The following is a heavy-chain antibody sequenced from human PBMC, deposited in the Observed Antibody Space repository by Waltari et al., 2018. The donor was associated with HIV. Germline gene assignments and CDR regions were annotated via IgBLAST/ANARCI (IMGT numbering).Heavy chain of an antibody. CDR2: IRGSYDNT. J-gene: IGHJ5*01. CDR1: GFTFITYS. Sequence: EVQLLESGGALVQPGGSLRLSCAASGFTFITYSMTWVRQAPGTGLEWVSGIRGSYDNTYYAGSVKGRFTIPRNNSKNALYLQMNSLRAEDTGIYYCAKHRLDENSGDGLNCFDSWGQGTLVTVSS. CDR3: AKHRLDENSGDGLNCFDS. D-gene: IGHD5-12*01. V-gene: IGHV3-23*01.